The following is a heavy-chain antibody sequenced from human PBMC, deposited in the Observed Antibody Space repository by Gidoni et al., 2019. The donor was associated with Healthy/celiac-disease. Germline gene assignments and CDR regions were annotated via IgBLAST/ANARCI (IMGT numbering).Heavy chain of an antibody. Sequence: QVQLVQSVAEVKKPGSSVQVSCTASGGTFSSYAISWVRQAPGQGLEWMGGIIPIFGTANYAQKFQGRVTITADESTSTDYMELSSLRSEDKAVYYCAGSGYYIQYFDYWGQGTLVTVSS. D-gene: IGHD3-22*01. J-gene: IGHJ4*02. CDR1: GGTFSSYA. V-gene: IGHV1-69*01. CDR2: IIPIFGTA. CDR3: AGSGYYIQYFDY.